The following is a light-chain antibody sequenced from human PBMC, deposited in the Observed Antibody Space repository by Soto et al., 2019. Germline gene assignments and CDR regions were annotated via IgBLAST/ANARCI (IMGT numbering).Light chain of an antibody. J-gene: IGKJ1*01. CDR3: QQYDSWRRT. V-gene: IGKV3-15*01. Sequence: EIVMTQSPASLSVSPGETATLSCRASQRVGVNLAWYQQKPGQAPRLLIYHASTRATGVPARFSGSGSGTDFTLTISSLQSEDIAFFYCQQYDSWRRTFGQGTKVEIK. CDR1: QRVGVN. CDR2: HAS.